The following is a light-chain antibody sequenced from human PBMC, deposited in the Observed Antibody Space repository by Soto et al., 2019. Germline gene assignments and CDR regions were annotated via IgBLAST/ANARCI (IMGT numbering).Light chain of an antibody. J-gene: IGLJ3*02. CDR1: SGHSNYV. V-gene: IGLV4-69*01. CDR3: QTWGTDIPL. CDR2: LNSEGSH. Sequence: QSVLTESPSASASLGASVKLTCTLSSGHSNYVIAWHQQQPEKGPRYLMNLNSEGSHNKGDGIPDRFSGSSSGAERYLTISSLQSEDEADYYCQTWGTDIPLFGGGTKLTVL.